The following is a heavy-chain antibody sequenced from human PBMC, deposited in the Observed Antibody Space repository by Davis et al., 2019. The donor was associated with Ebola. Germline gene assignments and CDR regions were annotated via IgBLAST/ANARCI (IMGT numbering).Heavy chain of an antibody. D-gene: IGHD3-10*01. CDR1: GYTFTAYY. J-gene: IGHJ5*02. V-gene: IGHV1-2*02. CDR3: ARGGGWVDP. CDR2: INPHSGVT. Sequence: ASVTVSCKASGYTFTAYYMHWVRQAPGQGLEWMGWINPHSGVTNYAQKFQGRVTMTTDTSTSTAYMELRSLRSDDTALYYCARGGGWVDPWGQGTLVTVSS.